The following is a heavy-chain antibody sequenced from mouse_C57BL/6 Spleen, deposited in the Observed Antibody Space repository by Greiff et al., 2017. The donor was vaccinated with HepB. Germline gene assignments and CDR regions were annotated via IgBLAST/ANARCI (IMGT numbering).Heavy chain of an antibody. CDR1: GFTFSSYA. J-gene: IGHJ1*03. CDR2: ISSGGDYI. V-gene: IGHV5-9-1*02. D-gene: IGHD1-1*01. Sequence: EVQLVESGEGLVKPGGSLKLSCAASGFTFSSYAMSWVRQTPEKRLEWVAYISSGGDYIYYADTVKGRFTISRDNARNTLYLQMSSLKSEDTAMYYCTGSYYGSSDWYFDVWGTGTTVTVSS. CDR3: TGSYYGSSDWYFDV.